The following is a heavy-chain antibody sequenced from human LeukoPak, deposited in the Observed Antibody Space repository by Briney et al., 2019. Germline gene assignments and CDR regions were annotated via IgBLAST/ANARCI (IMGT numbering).Heavy chain of an antibody. D-gene: IGHD5-18*01. CDR1: GYSISSGYY. CDR2: IYHSGST. J-gene: IGHJ4*02. V-gene: IGHV4-38-2*02. CDR3: ARNVDTAMVAY. Sequence: SETLSLTCTVSGYSISSGYYWGWIRQPPGKGLEWIGSIYHSGSTYYNPSLKSRVTISVDTSKNQFSLKLSSVTAADTAVYYCARNVDTAMVAYWGQGTLVTVSS.